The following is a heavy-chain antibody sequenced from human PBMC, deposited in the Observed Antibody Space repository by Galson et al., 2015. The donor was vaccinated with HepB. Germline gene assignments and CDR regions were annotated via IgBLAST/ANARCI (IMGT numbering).Heavy chain of an antibody. V-gene: IGHV3-48*01. J-gene: IGHJ4*02. Sequence: SLRLSCAASGFRLTDYAMNWVRRAPGKGLEWAAYISSDSTTIHYADSGKGRFTISRDNAKNSVFLQMNSLSGEDTAVYYCVRDRGSGFGGNDVPSFDYWGRGSLVTVSP. CDR2: ISSDSTTI. CDR3: VRDRGSGFGGNDVPSFDY. CDR1: GFRLTDYA. D-gene: IGHD5-12*01.